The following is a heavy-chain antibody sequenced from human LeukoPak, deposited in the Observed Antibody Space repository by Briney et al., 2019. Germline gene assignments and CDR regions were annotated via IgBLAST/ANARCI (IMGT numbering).Heavy chain of an antibody. V-gene: IGHV1-24*01. CDR2: FDPEDGET. J-gene: IGHJ6*02. D-gene: IGHD3-9*01. CDR1: GYTLTELS. Sequence: ASVKVSCKVSGYTLTELSMHWVRQAPGKGPEWMGGFDPEDGETIYAQKFQGRVTMTEDTSTDTAYMELSSLRSEDTAVYYCATLHYDILTGYYRYYYYGMDVWGQGTTVTVSS. CDR3: ATLHYDILTGYYRYYYYGMDV.